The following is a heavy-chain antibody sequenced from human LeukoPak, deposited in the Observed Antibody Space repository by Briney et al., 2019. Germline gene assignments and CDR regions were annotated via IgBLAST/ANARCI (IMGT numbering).Heavy chain of an antibody. J-gene: IGHJ4*02. V-gene: IGHV1-8*01. CDR1: GYTFTSYD. D-gene: IGHD2-2*01. Sequence: ASVKVSCKASGYTFTSYDINWVRQATGQGLEWMGLMNPNNGYTVYAQKSQGRVTMTRDTSISTAYLELSSLRSEDTAFYYCARNLMYCSSTTCYLEYWGQGTLVTVAS. CDR2: MNPNNGYT. CDR3: ARNLMYCSSTTCYLEY.